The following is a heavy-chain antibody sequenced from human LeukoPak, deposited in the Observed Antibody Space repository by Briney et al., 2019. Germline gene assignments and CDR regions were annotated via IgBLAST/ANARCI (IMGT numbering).Heavy chain of an antibody. Sequence: PGXXLRLSCTASGFTFGDYAMSWVRQAPGKGLEWVGFIRSKAYGGTTEYAASVKGRFTSSRDESKSIAYLQMNSLKTEDTAVYYCTRILWFGELYYFDYWGQGTLVTVSS. CDR2: IRSKAYGGTT. V-gene: IGHV3-49*04. D-gene: IGHD3-10*01. CDR3: TRILWFGELYYFDY. CDR1: GFTFGDYA. J-gene: IGHJ4*02.